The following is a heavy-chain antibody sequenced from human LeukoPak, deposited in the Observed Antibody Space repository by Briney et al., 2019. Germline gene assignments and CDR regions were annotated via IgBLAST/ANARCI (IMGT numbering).Heavy chain of an antibody. D-gene: IGHD3-22*01. CDR3: AGAGGHYDSSGYLFDY. CDR1: GGSISSYY. Sequence: PSETLSLTCTVSGGSISSYYWSWIRQPPGKGLEWIGYIYYSGSTNYNPSLKSRVTISVDTSKNQFSLKLSSVTAADTAVYYCAGAGGHYDSSGYLFDYWGQGTLDTVSS. J-gene: IGHJ4*02. V-gene: IGHV4-59*01. CDR2: IYYSGST.